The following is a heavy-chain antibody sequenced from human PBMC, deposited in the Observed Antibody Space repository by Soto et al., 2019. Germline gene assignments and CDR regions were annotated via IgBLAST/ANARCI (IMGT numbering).Heavy chain of an antibody. CDR1: GFTFSSYC. CDR2: ITSSSSYI. J-gene: IGHJ6*01. V-gene: IGHV3-21*01. Sequence: EVQLVESGGGRVKPGEALRLSCAASGFTFSSYCMNWVRQAPGKGLEWVSSITSSSSYIYYADSVKGRFTISRDNAKNSLYLEMNSLRDEDTAVYFCARSGGYYYYYYGMDVWGQVSPVTVSS. CDR3: ARSGGYYYYYYGMDV.